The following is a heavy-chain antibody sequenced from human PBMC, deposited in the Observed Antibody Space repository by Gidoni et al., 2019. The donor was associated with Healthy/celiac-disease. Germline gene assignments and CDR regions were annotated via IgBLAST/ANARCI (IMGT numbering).Heavy chain of an antibody. Sequence: EVQLVESGGGLVQPGGSLRLSCAASGFTFSSYWMHWVRQAPGTGLGWVSRINSDGSSTSYADSVKGRFTISRDNAKNTLYLQMNSLRAEDTAVYYCARDPSGSYPNWFDPWGQGTLVTVSS. V-gene: IGHV3-74*01. CDR1: GFTFSSYW. CDR2: INSDGSST. J-gene: IGHJ5*02. D-gene: IGHD1-26*01. CDR3: ARDPSGSYPNWFDP.